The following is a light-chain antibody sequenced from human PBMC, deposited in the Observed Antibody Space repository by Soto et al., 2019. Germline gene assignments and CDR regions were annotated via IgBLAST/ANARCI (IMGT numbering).Light chain of an antibody. CDR2: LGS. CDR3: MQALQTPFT. CDR1: QSLLHSSGYNY. V-gene: IGKV2-28*01. J-gene: IGKJ5*01. Sequence: EIVLTQSPLSLPVTPGEPASISCRSSQSLLHSSGYNYVDWYLQKPGQSPQLLIYLGSNRASGVPDRFSGSGSGTDFTLKISRVEAEDVGVYYCMQALQTPFTFGQGTRLEIK.